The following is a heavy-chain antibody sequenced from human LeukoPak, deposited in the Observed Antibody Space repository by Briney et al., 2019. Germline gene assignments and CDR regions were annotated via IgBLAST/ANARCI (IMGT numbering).Heavy chain of an antibody. J-gene: IGHJ3*01. V-gene: IGHV3-30*02. CDR2: IQYGGSDT. CDR3: AKDLKRNDVAFDV. D-gene: IGHD1-1*01. CDR1: GFSFSTYD. Sequence: PGGSLRLSCAASGFSFSTYDMHWVRQAPGKGLEWVAFIQYGGSDTYYADSVKGRFTISRDNSKNTLYLQMNSLRAEDTAVYYCAKDLKRNDVAFDVWGQGTMVTVSS.